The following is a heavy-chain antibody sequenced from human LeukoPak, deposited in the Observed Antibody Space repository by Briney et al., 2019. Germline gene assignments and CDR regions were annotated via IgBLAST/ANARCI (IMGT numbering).Heavy chain of an antibody. CDR2: IKQDGSEK. Sequence: GGSLRLSCAASGLTLSTYWMTWVRQAPGKGLEWVANIKQDGSEKYYVDSVKGRSTISGDNAKKLLYLQMNSLRVEDTAVYYCAKDRGSSGRLGRFDNWGQGTLVTVSP. CDR1: GLTLSTYW. D-gene: IGHD6-25*01. J-gene: IGHJ4*02. V-gene: IGHV3-7*04. CDR3: AKDRGSSGRLGRFDN.